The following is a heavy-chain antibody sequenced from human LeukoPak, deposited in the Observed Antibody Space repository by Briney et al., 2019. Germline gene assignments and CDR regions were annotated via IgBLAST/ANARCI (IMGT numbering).Heavy chain of an antibody. V-gene: IGHV1-18*01. CDR2: ISAYNGNT. Sequence: ASVKVSCKASGYTFTSYGISWVRQAPGQGLEWMGWISAYNGNTNYAQKLQGRVTMTTDTATSTAYMELRSLRSDDTAVYYCARDRSLELLWFGEASDYWGQGTLVTVSS. J-gene: IGHJ4*02. D-gene: IGHD3-10*01. CDR1: GYTFTSYG. CDR3: ARDRSLELLWFGEASDY.